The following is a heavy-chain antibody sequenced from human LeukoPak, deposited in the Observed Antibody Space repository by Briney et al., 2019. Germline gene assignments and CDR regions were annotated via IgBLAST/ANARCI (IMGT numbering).Heavy chain of an antibody. Sequence: SQTLSLTCTVSGGSISSSSYYWGWIRQPPGKGLEWIGSIYYSGSTYYSPSLRSRVTISVDTSKNQFSLNLRSVTAADTAVYYCTRDAEAAQGSWGQGTLVTVSS. V-gene: IGHV4-39*07. CDR1: GGSISSSSYY. CDR2: IYYSGST. D-gene: IGHD6-19*01. CDR3: TRDAEAAQGS. J-gene: IGHJ5*02.